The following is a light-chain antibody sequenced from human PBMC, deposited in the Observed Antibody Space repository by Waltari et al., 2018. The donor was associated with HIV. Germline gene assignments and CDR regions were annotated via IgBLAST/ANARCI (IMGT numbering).Light chain of an antibody. V-gene: IGLV5-37*01. CDR1: SDINVGSYN. CDR3: MIWPTNAWV. CDR2: SYSDSDK. J-gene: IGLJ3*02. Sequence: QPVLTQPPSSSASPGESARLTCSLPSDINVGSYNIYWYQQKPGSPPRYLLSSYSDSDKCQVTGVPSRFSGSKDAAAHTGIVLISGLQSEDEADYSCMIWPTNAWVFGGGTKLTVL.